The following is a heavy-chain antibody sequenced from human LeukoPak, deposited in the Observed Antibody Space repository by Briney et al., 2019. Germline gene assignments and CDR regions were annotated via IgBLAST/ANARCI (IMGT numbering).Heavy chain of an antibody. CDR1: GFTFSSYA. CDR3: AKAYYDFWSGTYYFDY. D-gene: IGHD3-3*01. CDR2: ISGSGGRT. V-gene: IGHV3-23*01. Sequence: GGSLRLSCAASGFTFSSYAMSWVRQAPGKGLEWVSAISGSGGRTYYADSVKGRFTISRDNSKNTLYLQMNSLRAEDTAVYYCAKAYYDFWSGTYYFDYWGQGTLVTAS. J-gene: IGHJ4*02.